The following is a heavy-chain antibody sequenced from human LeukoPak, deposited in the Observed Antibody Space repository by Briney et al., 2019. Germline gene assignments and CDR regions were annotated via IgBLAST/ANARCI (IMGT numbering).Heavy chain of an antibody. CDR2: INHSGST. J-gene: IGHJ4*02. D-gene: IGHD3-22*01. Sequence: SETLSLTCAVYGGSFSGYYWSWIRQPPGKGLEWIGEINHSGSTNYNPSLKSRVIMSVDTSKNQFSLELNSVTAADTAVYYCARTYYETSGHYLGYWGQGNQVTVSS. CDR1: GGSFSGYY. CDR3: ARTYYETSGHYLGY. V-gene: IGHV4-34*01.